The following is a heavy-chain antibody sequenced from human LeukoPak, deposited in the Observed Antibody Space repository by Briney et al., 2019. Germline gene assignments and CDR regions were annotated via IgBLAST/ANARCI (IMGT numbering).Heavy chain of an antibody. Sequence: PGRSLRLSCAASGFTFDDYAMHWVRQAPGKGLEWVSGISWNSGSIGYADSVKGRFTIPRDNAKNSLYLQMNSLRAEDTALYYCAKALGFGELYYYMDVWGKGTTVTVSS. CDR3: AKALGFGELYYYMDV. V-gene: IGHV3-9*01. CDR1: GFTFDDYA. J-gene: IGHJ6*03. D-gene: IGHD3-10*01. CDR2: ISWNSGSI.